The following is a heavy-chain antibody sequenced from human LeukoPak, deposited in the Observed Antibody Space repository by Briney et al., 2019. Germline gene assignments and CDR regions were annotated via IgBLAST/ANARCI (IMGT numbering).Heavy chain of an antibody. V-gene: IGHV3-23*01. CDR1: GFTVSSNY. Sequence: GGSLRLSCAASGFTVSSNYMSWVRQAPGKRLEWVSAISGSGGDTYYADSVKGRFTISRDISKNTLYLQMNSLRVEDTAVYYCAKGPKLGDGFHCDYWGQGTLVTVSS. D-gene: IGHD5-24*01. CDR2: ISGSGGDT. J-gene: IGHJ4*02. CDR3: AKGPKLGDGFHCDY.